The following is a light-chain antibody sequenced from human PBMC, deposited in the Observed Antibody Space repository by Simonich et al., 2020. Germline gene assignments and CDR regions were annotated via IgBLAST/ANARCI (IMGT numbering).Light chain of an antibody. CDR3: SSYTSSSTWV. V-gene: IGLV2-14*01. J-gene: IGLJ3*02. Sequence: QSALPQPASVSGSPGQSITISCTGTSSDVGGYNYVSWYQQPPGKAPQLLIYDVSKRPSGVSKRFSGSKSGNTAALTISGLQAEDEADYYCSSYTSSSTWVFGGGTKLTVL. CDR2: DVS. CDR1: SSDVGGYNY.